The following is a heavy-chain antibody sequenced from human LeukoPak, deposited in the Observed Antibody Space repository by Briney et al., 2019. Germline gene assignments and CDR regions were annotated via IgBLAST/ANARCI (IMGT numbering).Heavy chain of an antibody. J-gene: IGHJ5*02. CDR2: ISSSSSYI. D-gene: IGHD1-26*01. V-gene: IGHV3-21*01. Sequence: GGSLRLSCAASGFTFSSYSMNWVRQAPGKGLEWVSSISSSSSYIYYADSVKGRFTISRDNAKNSLYLQMNSLRAEDTAVYYCARDPYSIVGAMNWFDPWGQGTLVTVSS. CDR3: ARDPYSIVGAMNWFDP. CDR1: GFTFSSYS.